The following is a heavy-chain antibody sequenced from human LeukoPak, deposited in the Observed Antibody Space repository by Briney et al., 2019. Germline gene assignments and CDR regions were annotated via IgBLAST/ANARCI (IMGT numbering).Heavy chain of an antibody. CDR1: GFTFSNYW. Sequence: GGSLRLSCAASGFTFSNYWMNWVRHAPGKGLEWVANIKQDGSETYYVGSVKGRFTISRDNAKNSLFLHMNSLRAEDTAVYYCARVYSSLWAPSFDYWGQGALVTVSS. V-gene: IGHV3-7*05. D-gene: IGHD3-22*01. CDR2: IKQDGSET. CDR3: ARVYSSLWAPSFDY. J-gene: IGHJ4*02.